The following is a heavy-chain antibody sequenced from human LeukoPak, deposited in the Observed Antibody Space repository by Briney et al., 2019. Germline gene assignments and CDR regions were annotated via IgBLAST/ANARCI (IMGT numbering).Heavy chain of an antibody. CDR2: FDPEDGET. CDR1: GYTLTELS. D-gene: IGHD6-13*01. V-gene: IGHV1-24*01. Sequence: ASVKVSCKVSGYTLTELSMHWVRQAPGKGLEWMGGFDPEDGETIYAQKFQGRVTMTEDTSTDTAYMELSSLRSEDTAVNYCATIVGEKQQLVKALTVGMDVWGQGTTVTVSS. CDR3: ATIVGEKQQLVKALTVGMDV. J-gene: IGHJ6*02.